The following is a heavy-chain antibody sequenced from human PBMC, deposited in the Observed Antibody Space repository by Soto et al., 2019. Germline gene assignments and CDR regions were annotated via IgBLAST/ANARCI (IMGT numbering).Heavy chain of an antibody. V-gene: IGHV1-8*01. CDR1: GYTFTSYD. CDR2: RNPNSSNT. J-gene: IGHJ3*02. D-gene: IGHD3-10*01. CDR3: ATLRHGEASQYYTFDI. Sequence: VPLVPSGAEVKKPGASVKVSCKASGYTFTSYDINWVRQSTGQGREWMGWRNPNSSNTGYAQKFQGRVTMTRNTSINTAYTALSSLRSEETDVYYCATLRHGEASQYYTFDIWGPVTMVNVSS.